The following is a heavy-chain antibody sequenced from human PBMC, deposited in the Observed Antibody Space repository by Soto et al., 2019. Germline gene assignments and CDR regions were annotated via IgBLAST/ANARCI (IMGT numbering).Heavy chain of an antibody. V-gene: IGHV3-74*01. CDR3: ARGGGQQLAHFNY. CDR2: INSDGGST. D-gene: IGHD6-13*01. Sequence: GGSLILSCAASGFTFSCYWRHWVRQAPGKGLVWVSRINSDGGSTSYADSVKGRFTISRDNAKNTLYLQMNSLRAEDTAVYYCARGGGQQLAHFNYWGQGTLVTVSS. J-gene: IGHJ4*02. CDR1: GFTFSCYW.